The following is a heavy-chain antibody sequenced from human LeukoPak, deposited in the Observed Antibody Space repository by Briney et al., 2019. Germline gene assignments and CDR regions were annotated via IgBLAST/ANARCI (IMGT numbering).Heavy chain of an antibody. CDR1: GFTFSSYA. D-gene: IGHD5-12*01. CDR3: AKDRSVRGYDPEGWFDP. Sequence: GGSLRLSCAASGFTFSSYAMSWVRQAPGKGLEWVSAISGSGGSTYYADSVKGRFTISRDNSKNTLYLQMNSLRAEDTAVYYCAKDRSVRGYDPEGWFDPWGQRTLVTVSS. CDR2: ISGSGGST. V-gene: IGHV3-23*01. J-gene: IGHJ5*02.